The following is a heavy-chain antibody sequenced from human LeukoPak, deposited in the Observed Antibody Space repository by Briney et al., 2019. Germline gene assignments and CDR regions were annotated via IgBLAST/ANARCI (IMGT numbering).Heavy chain of an antibody. J-gene: IGHJ4*02. V-gene: IGHV3-7*01. CDR1: GFTFSSYW. CDR2: IKQDGSEK. CDR3: ARDPSRGWGIAAAAPFDY. D-gene: IGHD6-13*01. Sequence: GGSLRLSCAASGFTFSSYWMSWVRQAPGKGLEWVANIKQDGSEKYYVDYVKGRFTISRDNAKNSLYLQMNSLRAEDTAVYYCARDPSRGWGIAAAAPFDYWGQGTLVTVSS.